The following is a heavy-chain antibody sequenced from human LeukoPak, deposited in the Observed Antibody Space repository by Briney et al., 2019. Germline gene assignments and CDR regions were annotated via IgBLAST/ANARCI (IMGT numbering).Heavy chain of an antibody. J-gene: IGHJ2*01. V-gene: IGHV3-30*02. CDR3: VVVMVPAALWQFDL. Sequence: GRSLRLSCVTSGFIFSHYGFHWVRQAPGKGLEWVALIRPDANKKSYPDSVKGRFTVSRDNSENTVYLQMNSLRAEDTAMYYCVVVMVPAALWQFDLWGRGTQVTVSS. CDR1: GFIFSHYG. D-gene: IGHD2-2*01. CDR2: IRPDANKK.